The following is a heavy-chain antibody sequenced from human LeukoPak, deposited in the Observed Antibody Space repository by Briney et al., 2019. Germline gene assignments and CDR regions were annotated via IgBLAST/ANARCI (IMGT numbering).Heavy chain of an antibody. CDR1: GFTFSSYG. CDR2: IWEDGSTK. Sequence: PGGSLRLSCAASGFTFSSYGMHWVRQAPGKGLEWVAVIWEDGSTKYYADSVKGRFIISRDNSKNTLYLQMNSLRAEDTAVYYCARDGIGAATVEYYFDYWGQGTLVAVSS. J-gene: IGHJ4*02. D-gene: IGHD2-15*01. V-gene: IGHV3-33*01. CDR3: ARDGIGAATVEYYFDY.